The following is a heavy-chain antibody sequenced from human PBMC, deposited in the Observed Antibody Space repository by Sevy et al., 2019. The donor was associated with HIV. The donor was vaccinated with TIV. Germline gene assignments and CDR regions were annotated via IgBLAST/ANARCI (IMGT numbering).Heavy chain of an antibody. CDR2: IYFTGKT. CDR3: ARDSTTRPRVLDY. V-gene: IGHV4-59*01. CDR1: GGSISSYF. Sequence: SETLSLTCSVSGGSISSYFWTWVRQSPGKGLEWIGNIYFTGKTDYSPALKSRVILSLDTTKSQFSLPLKSVTAADTAIYFCARDSTTRPRVLDYWGQGTLVTVSS. J-gene: IGHJ4*02. D-gene: IGHD1-1*01.